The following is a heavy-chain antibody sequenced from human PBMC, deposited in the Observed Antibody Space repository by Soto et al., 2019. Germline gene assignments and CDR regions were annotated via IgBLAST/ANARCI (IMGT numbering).Heavy chain of an antibody. V-gene: IGHV5-51*01. CDR1: GYSFTSYW. CDR2: IYPGDSDT. Sequence: PGESLKISCKGSGYSFTSYWIGWVRQMPGKGPEWMGIIYPGDSDTRYSPSFQGQVTISADKSISTAYLQWSSLKASDTAMYYCARHPTAAGGLFYGMDVWGQGTTVTVSS. CDR3: ARHPTAAGGLFYGMDV. D-gene: IGHD6-13*01. J-gene: IGHJ6*02.